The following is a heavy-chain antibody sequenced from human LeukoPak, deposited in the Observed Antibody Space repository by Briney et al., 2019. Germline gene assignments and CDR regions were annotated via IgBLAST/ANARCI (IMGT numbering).Heavy chain of an antibody. Sequence: NPSETLSLTCAVYGGSFSGYYWSWIRQPPGKGLEWLGEINHSGSTNYNPFLKSRVTISVDTSKNQFSLKLRSVTAADTAVYYCAREAILGSYNWFDPWGQGTLVTVSS. J-gene: IGHJ5*02. CDR1: GGSFSGYY. D-gene: IGHD3-3*01. CDR3: AREAILGSYNWFDP. V-gene: IGHV4-34*01. CDR2: INHSGST.